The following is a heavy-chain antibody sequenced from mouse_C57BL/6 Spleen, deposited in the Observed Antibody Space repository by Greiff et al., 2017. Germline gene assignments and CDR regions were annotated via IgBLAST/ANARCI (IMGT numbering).Heavy chain of an antibody. Sequence: DVQLVESGGDLVKPGGSLKLSCAASGFTFSSYGMSWVRQTSDKRLEWVATISSGGSYTYYPERVKGRFTISRDNAKNTLYLQMSSLKSEDTAMYFCARGTAYSNYEGFAYWGQGTLVTVSA. D-gene: IGHD2-5*01. CDR3: ARGTAYSNYEGFAY. CDR1: GFTFSSYG. V-gene: IGHV5-6*01. J-gene: IGHJ3*01. CDR2: ISSGGSYT.